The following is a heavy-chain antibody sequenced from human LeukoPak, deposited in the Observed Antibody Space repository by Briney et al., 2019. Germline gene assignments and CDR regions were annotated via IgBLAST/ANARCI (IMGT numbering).Heavy chain of an antibody. V-gene: IGHV5-51*01. CDR2: ISGGNYET. CDR3: ARSPGDGYIDSVDDF. CDR1: GYSFLNYC. D-gene: IGHD5-24*01. Sequence: GESLLISCRGSGYSFLNYCMGWLLRMPGKDVVWLGIISGGNYETTYSPTFQGQVTISAHKSITTAYLQWSSLKASDTAMYYCARSPGDGYIDSVDDFWGQGTMVVVSS. J-gene: IGHJ3*01.